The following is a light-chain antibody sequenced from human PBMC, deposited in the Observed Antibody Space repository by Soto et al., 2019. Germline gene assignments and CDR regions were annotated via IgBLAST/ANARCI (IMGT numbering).Light chain of an antibody. CDR3: ATWDDSLNGFYV. V-gene: IGLV1-44*01. CDR1: SSNIGSNT. CDR2: RNN. J-gene: IGLJ1*01. Sequence: QSALTQPPSASGTPGQRVTISCSGSSSNIGSNTVNWYQQLPGTAPKLLIYRNNQRPSGVPDRFSGSKSGTSASLAISGLRSDDEADYFCATWDDSLNGFYVFGTGTKVTVL.